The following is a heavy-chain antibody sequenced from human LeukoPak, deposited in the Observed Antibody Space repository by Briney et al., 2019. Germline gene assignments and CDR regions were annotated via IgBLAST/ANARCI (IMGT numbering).Heavy chain of an antibody. CDR1: GFTFRLYA. Sequence: GGSLRLSCAASGFTFRLYAMNWVRQSPGKGLEWVSGISGSGGTTYSADSVRGRLTISRDDSKNTLYLQMNSLRAEDTAVYYCAKYPTTGYSYYFDYWGQGTLVTVSS. CDR2: ISGSGGTT. CDR3: AKYPTTGYSYYFDY. V-gene: IGHV3-23*01. D-gene: IGHD3-9*01. J-gene: IGHJ4*02.